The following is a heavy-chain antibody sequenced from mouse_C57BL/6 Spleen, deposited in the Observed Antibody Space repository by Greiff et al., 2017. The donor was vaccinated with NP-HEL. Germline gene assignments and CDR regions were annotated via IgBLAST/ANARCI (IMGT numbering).Heavy chain of an antibody. CDR2: IYPSDSET. Sequence: QVQLQQPGAELVRPGSSVKLSCKASGYTFTSYWMDWVKQRPGQGLEWIGNIYPSDSETHYNQKFKDKATLTVDKSSSTAYMQLSSLTSEDSAVYYCARELIYYDYGYWYFDVWGTGTTVTVSS. D-gene: IGHD2-4*01. CDR3: ARELIYYDYGYWYFDV. CDR1: GYTFTSYW. V-gene: IGHV1-61*01. J-gene: IGHJ1*03.